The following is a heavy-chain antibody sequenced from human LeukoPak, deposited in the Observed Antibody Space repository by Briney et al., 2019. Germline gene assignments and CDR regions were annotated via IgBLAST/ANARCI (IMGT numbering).Heavy chain of an antibody. CDR2: INPDGTSP. Sequence: VSRINPDGTSPHYADSVKGRFTISRDNARNILYLQMNSLRVEDTAIYYCVRGTNDWTGIDYWGQGILVTVSS. V-gene: IGHV3-74*01. D-gene: IGHD2-8*01. J-gene: IGHJ4*02. CDR3: VRGTNDWTGIDY.